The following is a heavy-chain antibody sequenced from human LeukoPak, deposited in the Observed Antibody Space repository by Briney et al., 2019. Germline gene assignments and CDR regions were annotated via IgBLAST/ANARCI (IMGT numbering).Heavy chain of an antibody. CDR3: ARVSYDFWSGYPYWYFDL. J-gene: IGHJ2*01. CDR1: GYSFTSYW. Sequence: SGESLKISCKGSGYSFTSYWIDWVRQMPGKGLEWMGIIYPGDSDTRYSPSFQGQVTISADKSISTAYLQWSSLKASDTAMYYCARVSYDFWSGYPYWYFDLWGRGTLVTVSS. CDR2: IYPGDSDT. D-gene: IGHD3-3*01. V-gene: IGHV5-51*01.